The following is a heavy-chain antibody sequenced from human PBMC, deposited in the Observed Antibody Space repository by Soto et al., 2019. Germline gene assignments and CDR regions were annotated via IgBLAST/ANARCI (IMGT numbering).Heavy chain of an antibody. J-gene: IGHJ5*02. D-gene: IGHD1-1*01. CDR2: IYYSGST. Sequence: SETLSLTCTVSGGSISSYYWSWIRQPPGKGLEWIGYIYYSGSTNYNPSLKSRVTISVDTSKNQFSLKLSSVTAADTAVYYCAALPPRIDLAVLPGPTWGQGTLVTVSS. CDR1: GGSISSYY. CDR3: AALPPRIDLAVLPGPT. V-gene: IGHV4-59*01.